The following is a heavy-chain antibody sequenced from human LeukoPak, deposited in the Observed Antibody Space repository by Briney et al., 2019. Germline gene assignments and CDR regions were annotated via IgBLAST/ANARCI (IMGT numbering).Heavy chain of an antibody. D-gene: IGHD1-26*01. J-gene: IGHJ4*02. CDR1: EFTFDNYA. CDR2: ISGSGYYS. CDR3: AKGGPTGSNYFDF. V-gene: IGHV3-23*01. Sequence: GGSLRLSCAASEFTFDNYAMSWVRQAPGKGLEWVSVISGSGYYSYYADSVKGRFTVSRDNSKTTLYLQMDSLRADDTAVYYCAKGGPTGSNYFDFWGQGTLVTVSS.